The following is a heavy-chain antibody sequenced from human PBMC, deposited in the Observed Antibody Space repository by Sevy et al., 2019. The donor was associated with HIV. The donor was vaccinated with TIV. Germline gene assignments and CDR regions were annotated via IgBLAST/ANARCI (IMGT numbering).Heavy chain of an antibody. Sequence: SETLSLTCTVSGGSISSSSYYWGWIRQPPGKGLEWIGSIYYSGSTYYHPSLKSRVTISVDTSKNQFSLKLSSVTAADTAVYYCARHPITKGITYYFDYWGQGTLVTVSS. CDR3: ARHPITKGITYYFDY. V-gene: IGHV4-39*01. CDR2: IYYSGST. J-gene: IGHJ4*02. CDR1: GGSISSSSYY. D-gene: IGHD3-10*01.